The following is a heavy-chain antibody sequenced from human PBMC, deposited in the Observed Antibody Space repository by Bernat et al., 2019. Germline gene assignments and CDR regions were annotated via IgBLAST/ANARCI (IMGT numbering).Heavy chain of an antibody. CDR2: IWYDGSNK. V-gene: IGHV3-33*01. CDR1: GFTVSSYG. CDR3: ARESSDVDTAMAPLLDSMGFDP. Sequence: QVQLVESGGGVVQPGRSLRLSCAASGFTVSSYGMHWVRQAPGKGLEWVAVIWYDGSNKYYADSVKGRFTISRDNSKNTLYLQMNSLRAEDTAVYYCARESSDVDTAMAPLLDSMGFDPWGQGTLVTVSS. D-gene: IGHD5-18*01. J-gene: IGHJ5*02.